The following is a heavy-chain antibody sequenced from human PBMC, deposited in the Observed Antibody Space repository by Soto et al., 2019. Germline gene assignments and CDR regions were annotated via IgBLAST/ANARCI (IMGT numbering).Heavy chain of an antibody. CDR1: GVSIKSGGYY. CDR2: IFYSGNT. D-gene: IGHD3-3*01. CDR3: ARVRWSGFSYYFDY. Sequence: QVQLQESGPELVKPSQTLSLTCAISGVSIKSGGYYWSWIRQHPGQGLEWIGYIFYSGNTYYKPSLKSRITIAMDTSQNRFSLRLNSVTAADTAVYYCARVRWSGFSYYFDYWGQGTLVTVSS. J-gene: IGHJ4*02. V-gene: IGHV4-31*11.